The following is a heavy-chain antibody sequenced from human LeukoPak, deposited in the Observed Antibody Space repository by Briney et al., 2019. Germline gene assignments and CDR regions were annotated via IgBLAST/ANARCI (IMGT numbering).Heavy chain of an antibody. CDR1: GFPLSSYS. D-gene: IGHD1-14*01. Sequence: GGSLRLSCAASGFPLSSYSINWVRQAPGKGLEWVSYISSSGSAIYYVDSVKGRFTVSRDNAKNSLFLQMNSPRAEDTAVYYCARGVEPLAANTLAYWGQGTLVTVSS. CDR3: ARGVEPLAANTLAY. V-gene: IGHV3-48*01. J-gene: IGHJ4*02. CDR2: ISSSGSAI.